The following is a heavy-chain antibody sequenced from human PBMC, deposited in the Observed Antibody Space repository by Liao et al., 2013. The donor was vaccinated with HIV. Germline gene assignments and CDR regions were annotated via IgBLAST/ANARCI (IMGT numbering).Heavy chain of an antibody. Sequence: QVQLQESGPGLVKPSQTLSLTCTVSGGSISSGSYYWSWIRQPAGKGLEWIGRIYTSGSTNYNPSLKSRVTISVDTSKNQFSLKLSSVTAADTAVYYCARGGERNFDYVGPGNPGHRLL. CDR1: GGSISSGSYY. CDR3: ARGGERNFDY. J-gene: IGHJ4*02. CDR2: IYTSGST. D-gene: IGHD3-10*01. V-gene: IGHV4-61*02.